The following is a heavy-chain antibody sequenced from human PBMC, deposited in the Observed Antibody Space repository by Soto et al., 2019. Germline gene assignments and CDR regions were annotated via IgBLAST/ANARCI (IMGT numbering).Heavy chain of an antibody. CDR3: AGGSGSGPSHIVVVVAANSYFDY. V-gene: IGHV4-34*01. D-gene: IGHD2-15*01. J-gene: IGHJ4*02. CDR2: INHSGST. Sequence: SETLSLTCAVYGGSFSGYYWSWIRQPPGKGLEWIGEINHSGSTNYNPSFKSRVTISVDTSRNQFSLKLSSVTAADTAVYYCAGGSGSGPSHIVVVVAANSYFDYWGQGTLVTVSS. CDR1: GGSFSGYY.